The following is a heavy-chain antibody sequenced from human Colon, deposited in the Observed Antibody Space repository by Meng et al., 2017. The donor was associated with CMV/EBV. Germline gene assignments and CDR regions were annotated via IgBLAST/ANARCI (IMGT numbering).Heavy chain of an antibody. CDR1: GFTFSSYA. Sequence: GESLKISCAASGFTFSSYAMSWVRQAPGKGLEWVSAISGSGGSTYYADSVKGRFTISRDNSKNTLYLQMNSLRAEDTAVYYCAKEMRRSPFDPWGQGTLVTVSS. CDR2: ISGSGGST. V-gene: IGHV3-23*01. J-gene: IGHJ5*02. CDR3: AKEMRRSPFDP.